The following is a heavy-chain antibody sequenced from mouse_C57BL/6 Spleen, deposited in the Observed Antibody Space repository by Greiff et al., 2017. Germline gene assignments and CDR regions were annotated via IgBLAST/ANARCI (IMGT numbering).Heavy chain of an antibody. V-gene: IGHV1-69*01. J-gene: IGHJ1*03. Sequence: QVQLQQPGAELVMPGASVKLSCKASGYTFTSYWMHWVKQRPGQGLEWIGEIDPSDSYTNYNQKFKGKSTLTVDKSSSTAYMQLSSLTSEDSAVYYCARAVVATPYFDVWGTGTTVTVSS. D-gene: IGHD1-1*01. CDR2: IDPSDSYT. CDR1: GYTFTSYW. CDR3: ARAVVATPYFDV.